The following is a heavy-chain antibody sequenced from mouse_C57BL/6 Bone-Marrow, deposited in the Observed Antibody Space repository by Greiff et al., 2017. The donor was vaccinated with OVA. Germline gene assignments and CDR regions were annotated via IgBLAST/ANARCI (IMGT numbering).Heavy chain of an antibody. CDR3: ARVGYGEAY. CDR1: GYSITSGYY. D-gene: IGHD2-2*01. J-gene: IGHJ3*01. Sequence: VQLKQSGPGLVKPSQSLSLTCSVTGYSITSGYYWNWIRQFPGNKLEWMGYISYDGSNNYNPTLKNRISITRDTSKNQFFLKLNSVTTEDTATYDCARVGYGEAYWGQGTLVTVSA. V-gene: IGHV3-6*01. CDR2: ISYDGSN.